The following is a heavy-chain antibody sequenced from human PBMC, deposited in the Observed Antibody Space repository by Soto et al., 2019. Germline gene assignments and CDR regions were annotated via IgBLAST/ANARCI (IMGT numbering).Heavy chain of an antibody. Sequence: SVKVSCKASGYTFTGYYMHWVRQAPVQGLEWMGWINPNSGGTNYAQKFQGRVTMTRDTSISTAYMELSRLRSDDTAVYYCARGSPRRRFLEWLLYEDFDYWGQGTLVTVSS. J-gene: IGHJ4*02. CDR3: ARGSPRRRFLEWLLYEDFDY. V-gene: IGHV1-2*02. CDR1: GYTFTGYY. D-gene: IGHD3-3*01. CDR2: INPNSGGT.